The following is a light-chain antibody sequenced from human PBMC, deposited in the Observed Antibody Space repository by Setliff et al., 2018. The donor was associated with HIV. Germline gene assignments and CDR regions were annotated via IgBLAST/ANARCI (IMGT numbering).Light chain of an antibody. J-gene: IGLJ1*01. CDR2: DVS. CDR3: SSYTGRSTFV. V-gene: IGLV2-14*01. CDR1: SSDVGNYNY. Sequence: QSALAQPASVSGSPGQSITISCTGISSDVGNYNYVSWYPEHPGKAPKLMIYDVSKRPSGVSNRFSGSKSGNTASLTISGLQAEDEADYHCSSYTGRSTFVFGTGTKVTV.